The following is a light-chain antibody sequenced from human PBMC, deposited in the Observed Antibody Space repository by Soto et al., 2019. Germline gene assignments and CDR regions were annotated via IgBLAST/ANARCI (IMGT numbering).Light chain of an antibody. CDR3: CSYAGSRGV. J-gene: IGLJ1*01. V-gene: IGLV2-23*01. CDR1: SSDVGSYNL. Sequence: QSVLSQPASVSGAPGQSITISCTGTSSDVGSYNLVSWYQQHPGKAPKLMIYEGSKRPSGVSNRFSGSKSGNTASLTISGLQAEDEADYYCCSYAGSRGVCGTGTRSPS. CDR2: EGS.